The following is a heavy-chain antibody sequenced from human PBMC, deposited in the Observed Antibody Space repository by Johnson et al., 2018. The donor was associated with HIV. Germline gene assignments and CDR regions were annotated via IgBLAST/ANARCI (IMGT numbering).Heavy chain of an antibody. D-gene: IGHD2-15*01. CDR1: GFTVSSNY. J-gene: IGHJ3*02. CDR3: ARYLTEKTPNAFDI. CDR2: IYSGGST. V-gene: IGHV3-53*01. Sequence: EQLVESGGGLIQPGGSLRLSCAASGFTVSSNYMSWVRQAPGKGLEWVSVIYSGGSTYYADSVKGRFTISRDNSKNTLYLQMNSLGAEDTAVYYCARYLTEKTPNAFDIWGQGTMVTVSS.